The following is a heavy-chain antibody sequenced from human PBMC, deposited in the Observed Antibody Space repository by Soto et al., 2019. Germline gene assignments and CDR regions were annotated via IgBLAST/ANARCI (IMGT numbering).Heavy chain of an antibody. V-gene: IGHV4-59*08. CDR1: GGSISSYY. CDR3: ARGKQWLAHNWFDP. J-gene: IGHJ5*02. Sequence: SETLSLTCTVSGGSISSYYWSWIRQPPGKGLEWIGYIYYSGSTNYNPSLKSRVTISVDTSKNQFSLKLSSVTAADTAVYYCARGKQWLAHNWFDPWGQGTLVTVSS. CDR2: IYYSGST. D-gene: IGHD6-19*01.